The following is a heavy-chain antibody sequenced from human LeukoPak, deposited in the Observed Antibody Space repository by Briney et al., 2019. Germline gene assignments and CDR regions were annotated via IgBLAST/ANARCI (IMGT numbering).Heavy chain of an antibody. V-gene: IGHV4-59*01. CDR3: ARFPNYYYYMDV. J-gene: IGHJ6*03. Sequence: PSETLSLTCTVSGGSISSYYWSWIRQPPGKGLEWIGYIYYSGSTNYNPSLKSRVTMSVDTSKNQFSLKLSSVTAADTAVYYCARFPNYYYYMDVWGKGTTVTVSS. CDR2: IYYSGST. CDR1: GGSISSYY.